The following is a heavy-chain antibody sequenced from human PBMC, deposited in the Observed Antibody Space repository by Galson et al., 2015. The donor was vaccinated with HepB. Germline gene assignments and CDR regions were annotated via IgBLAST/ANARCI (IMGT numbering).Heavy chain of an antibody. J-gene: IGHJ4*02. CDR3: TTTKHSDSCLYN. CDR1: GFTFSNTW. V-gene: IGHV3-15*01. D-gene: IGHD6-13*01. Sequence: SLRLSCAASGFTFSNTWMSWVRQAPGKGLEWVGRIKSTNAGGTADYAAPVKGRFTMSRDDSTNTLSLKMNSLRTDDTAVYYCTTTKHSDSCLYNWGQGTLVTVSS. CDR2: IKSTNAGGTA.